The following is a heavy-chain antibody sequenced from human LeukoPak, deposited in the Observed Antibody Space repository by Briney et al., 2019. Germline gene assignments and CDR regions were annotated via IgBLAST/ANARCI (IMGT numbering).Heavy chain of an antibody. V-gene: IGHV5-51*01. J-gene: IGHJ4*02. CDR1: GYRFTSYW. Sequence: GESLKISCKGSGYRFTSYWIGWGRQMPGKGLEWMGFIYPGDSDTRYSPWFQGQVTISADKSISTAYLQWSSLKASDTAMYYCARPGSGGCGNFHYWGQGPLVPVSS. CDR2: IYPGDSDT. CDR3: ARPGSGGCGNFHY. D-gene: IGHD6-25*01.